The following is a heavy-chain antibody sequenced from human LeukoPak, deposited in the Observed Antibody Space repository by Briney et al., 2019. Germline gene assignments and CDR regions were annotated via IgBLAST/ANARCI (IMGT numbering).Heavy chain of an antibody. V-gene: IGHV4-39*01. CDR2: IHYSGIA. J-gene: IGHJ5*02. Sequence: SETLSLTCTVSSGSISSTSYYWGWIRQPPGKGLEWIGSIHYSGIAYYNPSLKSRLTISVDTSKNQFSLKLNSVTAPDTAVYYCARHGPAWDWFDPWGQGSLVTVSS. CDR3: ARHGPAWDWFDP. CDR1: SGSISSTSYY.